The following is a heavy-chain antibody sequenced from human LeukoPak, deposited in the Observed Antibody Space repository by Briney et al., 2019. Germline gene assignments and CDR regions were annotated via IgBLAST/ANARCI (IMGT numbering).Heavy chain of an antibody. Sequence: GGSLRLSCAASGFTFSNYGIHWVRQAPGKGLEWAAVIWFDGSKKYYADSVKGRFTISRDNSKNTLYLEMNSLRAEDTAVYYCAKVSTSSSKGHYWGQGTLVTVSS. CDR1: GFTFSNYG. J-gene: IGHJ4*02. V-gene: IGHV3-33*06. CDR2: IWFDGSKK. D-gene: IGHD2-2*01. CDR3: AKVSTSSSKGHY.